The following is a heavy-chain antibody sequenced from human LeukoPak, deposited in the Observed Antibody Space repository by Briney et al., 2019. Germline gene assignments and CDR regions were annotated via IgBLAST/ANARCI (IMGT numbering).Heavy chain of an antibody. CDR3: SYGSGREGYMDV. CDR2: INSDGSST. V-gene: IGHV3-74*01. D-gene: IGHD3-10*01. J-gene: IGHJ6*03. CDR1: GFTFSTYW. Sequence: PGGSLRLSCAASGFTFSTYWMHWVRQAPGEGLVWVSFINSDGSSTGYADSVKGRFTVSRDNAKNTLYLQMNSLRAEDTAVYYCSYGSGREGYMDVWGKGTTVTVSS.